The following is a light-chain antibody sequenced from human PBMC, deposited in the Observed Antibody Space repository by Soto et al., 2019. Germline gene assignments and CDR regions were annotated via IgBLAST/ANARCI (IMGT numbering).Light chain of an antibody. J-gene: IGLJ2*01. CDR3: SSYTRTKTLL. CDR2: EVT. CDR1: SSDVGGYNY. Sequence: QSALTQPASVSGSPGQSITISCTGTSSDVGGYNYVSWYQQHSGKAPKLMIYEVTNRPSGVSNRFSGYKSGNTASLTISGLQAEDEAEYYCSSYTRTKTLLFGGGTKVTVL. V-gene: IGLV2-14*01.